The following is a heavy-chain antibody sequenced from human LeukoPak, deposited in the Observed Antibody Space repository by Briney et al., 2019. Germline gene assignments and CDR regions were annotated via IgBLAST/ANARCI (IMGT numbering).Heavy chain of an antibody. J-gene: IGHJ4*02. V-gene: IGHV4-4*02. CDR1: GGSISSSNW. CDR2: IYHSGST. D-gene: IGHD6-19*01. CDR3: ARVRLRSIAVAGTGFDY. Sequence: SGTLSLTCAVSGGSISSSNWWSWVRQPPGKGLEWIGEIYHSGSTNYNPSLKSRVNISVDKSKNQFSLKLSSVTAADTAVYYCARVRLRSIAVAGTGFDYWGQGTLVTVSS.